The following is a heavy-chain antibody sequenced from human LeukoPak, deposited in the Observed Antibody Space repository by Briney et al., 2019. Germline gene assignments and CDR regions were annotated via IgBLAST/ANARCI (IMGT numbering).Heavy chain of an antibody. J-gene: IGHJ4*02. CDR1: GFTFSSYS. CDR2: ISSSSSYI. V-gene: IGHV3-21*04. Sequence: GGSLRLSCAASGFTFSSYSMNWVRQAPGKGLEWVSSISSSSSYIYYADSVKGRFTISRDNAKNSLYLQMNSLRAEDTALYYCAKDGAETDNWNYYFDYWGQGTLVTVSS. CDR3: AKDGAETDNWNYYFDY. D-gene: IGHD1-7*01.